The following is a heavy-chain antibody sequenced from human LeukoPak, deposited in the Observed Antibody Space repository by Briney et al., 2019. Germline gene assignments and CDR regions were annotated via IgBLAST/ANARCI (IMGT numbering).Heavy chain of an antibody. CDR1: GFTFRSYS. Sequence: GGSLRLSCAASGFTFRSYSMHWVRQTPGKGLEYVSAIDPHGGNTYYADSVKGRFTISRDNSKSTLSLQMGSLRAEDTAMYYCARDLYSSSFAVDYWGQGTLVTVSS. CDR3: ARDLYSSSFAVDY. J-gene: IGHJ4*02. CDR2: IDPHGGNT. V-gene: IGHV3-64*02. D-gene: IGHD6-6*01.